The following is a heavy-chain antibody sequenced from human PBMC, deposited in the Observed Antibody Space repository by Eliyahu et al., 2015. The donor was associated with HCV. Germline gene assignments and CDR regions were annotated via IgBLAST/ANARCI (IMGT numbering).Heavy chain of an antibody. Sequence: EVQLLESGGGLVQPGGSLRLSCAASGXXFXSYAMSWVRPAPGKGLEWVSAISGSGGSTYYADSVKGRFTISRDNSKNTLYLQMNSLRAEDTAVYYCAKDLPAAGSYYFDYWGQGTLVTVSS. CDR3: AKDLPAAGSYYFDY. D-gene: IGHD6-13*01. CDR2: ISGSGGST. V-gene: IGHV3-23*01. CDR1: GXXFXSYA. J-gene: IGHJ4*02.